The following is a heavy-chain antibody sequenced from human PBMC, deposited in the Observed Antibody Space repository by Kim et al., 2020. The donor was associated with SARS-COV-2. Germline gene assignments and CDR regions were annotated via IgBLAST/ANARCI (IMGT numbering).Heavy chain of an antibody. Sequence: GGSLRLSCAASGFTFSSYSMNWVRQAPGKGLEWVSYISSSSSTIYYADSVKGRFTISRDNAKNSLYLQMNSLRAEDTAVYYCARGWPGVGATRPLGYHYGMDVWGQGTTVTVSS. D-gene: IGHD1-26*01. CDR1: GFTFSSYS. V-gene: IGHV3-48*04. CDR2: ISSSSSTI. J-gene: IGHJ6*02. CDR3: ARGWPGVGATRPLGYHYGMDV.